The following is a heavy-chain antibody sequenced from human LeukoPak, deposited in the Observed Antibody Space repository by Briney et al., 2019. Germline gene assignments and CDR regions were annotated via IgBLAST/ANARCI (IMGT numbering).Heavy chain of an antibody. CDR3: ARLYILTGYYWFDP. D-gene: IGHD3-9*01. CDR1: GDSISMHY. V-gene: IGHV4-59*11. J-gene: IGHJ5*02. CDR2: IDHTGST. Sequence: SETLSLTCSVSGDSISMHYWSWIRQPPGKGLEWIGYIDHTGSTNYNPSLNSRVTISRDMSKNHFSLELSSVTAADTAVYFCARLYILTGYYWFDPWGQGTLVTVSS.